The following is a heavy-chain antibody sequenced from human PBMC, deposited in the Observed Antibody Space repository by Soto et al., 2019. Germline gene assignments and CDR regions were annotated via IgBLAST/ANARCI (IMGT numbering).Heavy chain of an antibody. J-gene: IGHJ4*02. CDR1: GGSISSSSYY. CDR3: AIAAAGTGDFDY. D-gene: IGHD6-13*01. CDR2: IYYSGST. Sequence: SETLSLTCTVSGGSISSSSYYWGWIRQPPGKGLEWIGSIYYSGSTYYNPSLKSRVTISVDTSKNQFSLKLSSVTAADTAVYYCAIAAAGTGDFDYWRQGTLVTVSS. V-gene: IGHV4-39*01.